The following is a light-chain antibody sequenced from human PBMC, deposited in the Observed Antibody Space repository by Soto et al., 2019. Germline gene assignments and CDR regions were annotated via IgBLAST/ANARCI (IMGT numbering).Light chain of an antibody. CDR2: GAY. CDR1: QSVSSN. J-gene: IGKJ1*01. Sequence: EIVMTQSPATLSVSPGERATLSCRASQSVSSNLAWYQQKPGQAPRLLIYGAYTRATGIQARFSGSGSGTEFTHTIRSLQSEDFAVYYCKQYNNWPQTFGQGTKVDI. CDR3: KQYNNWPQT. V-gene: IGKV3-15*01.